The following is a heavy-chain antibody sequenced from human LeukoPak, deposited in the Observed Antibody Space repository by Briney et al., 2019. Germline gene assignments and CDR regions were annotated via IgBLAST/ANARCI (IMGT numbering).Heavy chain of an antibody. CDR2: INPYSGAT. V-gene: IGHV1-2*02. CDR3: ARGAYGDLTHDY. Sequence: ASVKLSCKASGYTFTDYYLHWVRQAPGQGLEWMGWINPYSGATNYAQKFQGRVTMTRDTSISTAYMELSRLRSDDAAVYYCARGAYGDLTHDYWGQGTLVTVSS. J-gene: IGHJ4*02. D-gene: IGHD4-17*01. CDR1: GYTFTDYY.